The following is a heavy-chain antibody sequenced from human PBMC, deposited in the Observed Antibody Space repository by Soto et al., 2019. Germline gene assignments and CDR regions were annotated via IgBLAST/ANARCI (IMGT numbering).Heavy chain of an antibody. CDR1: GFTFSNYG. J-gene: IGHJ4*01. CDR3: AKESGPRKPFDF. Sequence: GGSLRLSCAASGFTFSNYGMNWVRQAPGKGLEWVSALDGGGDTTFYADSVKGRFTISRDNSKNTLYLQMNSLRAADTAVYYCAKESGPRKPFDFWGQGTLVTVSS. V-gene: IGHV3-23*01. CDR2: LDGGGDTT.